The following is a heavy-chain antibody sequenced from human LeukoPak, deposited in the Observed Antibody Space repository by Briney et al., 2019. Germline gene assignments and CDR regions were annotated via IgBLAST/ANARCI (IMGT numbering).Heavy chain of an antibody. Sequence: GGSLRLSCAASGFTFSNAWMSWVRQAPGKGLEWVGRIKSKTDGGTTDYAAPVKGRFTISRDDSKNTLYLQMNSLKTEDTAVYYCTTDQGWHYDSSGYYYTVFDYWGQGALVTVSS. CDR1: GFTFSNAW. J-gene: IGHJ4*02. CDR2: IKSKTDGGTT. D-gene: IGHD3-22*01. CDR3: TTDQGWHYDSSGYYYTVFDY. V-gene: IGHV3-15*01.